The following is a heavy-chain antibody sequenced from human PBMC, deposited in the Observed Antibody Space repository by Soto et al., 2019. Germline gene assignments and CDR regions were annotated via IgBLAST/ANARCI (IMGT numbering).Heavy chain of an antibody. Sequence: SETLSLTFTVSGGSISLYYWTWIRQPPGKRLEWIGQMYYTGRTKYNQSPHSRVAMSIDTSKNQFYLHLRSVNHEDTDTYYCATYKRPPYHFEYWGQGALLTVYS. CDR1: GGSISLYY. CDR2: MYYTGRT. J-gene: IGHJ4*02. CDR3: ATYKRPPYHFEY. V-gene: IGHV4-59*08. D-gene: IGHD1-20*01.